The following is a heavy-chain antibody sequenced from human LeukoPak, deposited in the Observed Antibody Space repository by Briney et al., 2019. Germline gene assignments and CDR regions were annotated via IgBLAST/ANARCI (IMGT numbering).Heavy chain of an antibody. CDR3: AVDYDLLTSYYTDLGY. CDR1: GFTFSSYA. Sequence: GGSLRLSCAASGFTFSSYAMSWVRQAPGKGLEWVSAISGSGGSTYYADSVKGRFTISRDNSKNTLYLQMNSLRAEDTAVYYCAVDYDLLTSYYTDLGYWGQGTLVTVSS. V-gene: IGHV3-23*01. D-gene: IGHD3-9*01. J-gene: IGHJ4*02. CDR2: ISGSGGST.